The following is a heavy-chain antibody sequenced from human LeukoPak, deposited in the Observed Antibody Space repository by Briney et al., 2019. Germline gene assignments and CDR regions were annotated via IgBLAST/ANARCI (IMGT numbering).Heavy chain of an antibody. D-gene: IGHD3-10*01. Sequence: GGSLRLSCAASGFTFSSYSMNWVRQAPGKGLEWVSSISGSSSYIYYADSVKGRFTISRDNAKNSLYLQMNSLRAEDMAVYYCARVAAGNYMDVWGKGTTVTVSS. V-gene: IGHV3-21*01. CDR2: ISGSSSYI. CDR3: ARVAAGNYMDV. J-gene: IGHJ6*03. CDR1: GFTFSSYS.